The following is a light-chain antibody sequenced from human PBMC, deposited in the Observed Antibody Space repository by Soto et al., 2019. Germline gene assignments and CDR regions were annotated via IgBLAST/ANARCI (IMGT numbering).Light chain of an antibody. CDR3: QQLNSYLPT. V-gene: IGKV1-9*01. Sequence: DIQLTQSPSFLSASVGDRVTITCQASQGISSYLAWYQQKPGKAPKLLIYAASTLQSGVPSRFSGSGSGTEFTLTISSLQPEDFATYYCQQLNSYLPTFGGGTKVEIK. J-gene: IGKJ4*01. CDR2: AAS. CDR1: QGISSY.